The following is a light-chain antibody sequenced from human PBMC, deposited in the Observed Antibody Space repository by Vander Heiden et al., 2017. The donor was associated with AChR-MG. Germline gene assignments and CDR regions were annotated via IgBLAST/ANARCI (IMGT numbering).Light chain of an antibody. Sequence: QSALTQPASVSGSPGQSITISCTGTSDDVGGSNYVSWYQHHPDQAPKLVIYDVYSRPSGVSHRFSGSKCGNTASLTISWLQPEDEADYFCSSYTTTITPVVFGGGTKLTVL. CDR3: SSYTTTITPVV. CDR2: DVY. V-gene: IGLV2-14*03. J-gene: IGLJ2*01. CDR1: SDDVGGSNY.